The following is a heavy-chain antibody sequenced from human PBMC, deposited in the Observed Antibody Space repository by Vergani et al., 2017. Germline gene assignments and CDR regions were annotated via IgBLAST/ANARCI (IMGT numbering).Heavy chain of an antibody. CDR1: GFSFPGYA. V-gene: IGHV3-23*01. D-gene: IGHD5-12*01. CDR2: VSGSSATP. Sequence: EVQLLESGGGLVQPGGSLRLSCEASGFSFPGYAMSWVRQAPGKGLEWVSSVSGSSATPYYADSVKGRFIISRDHSKNTLHLQMNSLRADDTAVYYCTKGSRGYTGYFFDYWGQGTLATVSS. J-gene: IGHJ4*02. CDR3: TKGSRGYTGYFFDY.